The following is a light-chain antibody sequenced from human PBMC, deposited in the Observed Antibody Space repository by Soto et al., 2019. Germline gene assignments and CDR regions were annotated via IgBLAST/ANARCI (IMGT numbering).Light chain of an antibody. J-gene: IGKJ3*01. CDR2: GAY. CDR3: QQYGASVT. CDR1: QGVSSSY. Sequence: EIVLTQSPGTLSLSPGEGATLSCRASQGVSSSYLAWYQHKPGQAPRLLIYGAYSRASGIPDRFSGSGSGTDFTLTINRLAPEDFAVYYCQQYGASVTFGPGTKVDLK. V-gene: IGKV3-20*01.